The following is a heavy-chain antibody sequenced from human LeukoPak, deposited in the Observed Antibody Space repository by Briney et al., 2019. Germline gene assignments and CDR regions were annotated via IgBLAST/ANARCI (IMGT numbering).Heavy chain of an antibody. Sequence: GGSLRLSCTASGFTFSSHWMTWVRQPPGKGLEWVANIKEDGSVKYYVDSVKGRFSISRDNTKSALYLQMDSLRADDTAVYFCARSLTTLTYEGYWGQGTLVTVSS. CDR1: GFTFSSHW. CDR2: IKEDGSVK. J-gene: IGHJ4*02. CDR3: ARSLTTLTYEGY. D-gene: IGHD1-1*01. V-gene: IGHV3-7*03.